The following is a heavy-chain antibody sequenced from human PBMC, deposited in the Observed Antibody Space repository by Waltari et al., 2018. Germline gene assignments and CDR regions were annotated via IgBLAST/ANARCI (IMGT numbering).Heavy chain of an antibody. Sequence: QLQLQESGPALVRPSETLSLICTVSGGYVSSPAYYWSWVRHSPGKGLEWIETIYYSGSTSYKPTLKSRVTISIDTSKNQLSLELTSVTAADTAIYYCASHLWYRDLSRVAFDFWGQGTLVAVSS. J-gene: IGHJ4*02. V-gene: IGHV4-39*07. CDR2: IYYSGST. CDR3: ASHLWYRDLSRVAFDF. D-gene: IGHD3-10*01. CDR1: GGYVSSPAYY.